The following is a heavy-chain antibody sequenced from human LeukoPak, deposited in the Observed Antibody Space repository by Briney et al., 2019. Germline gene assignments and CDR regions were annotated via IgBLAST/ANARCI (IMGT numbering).Heavy chain of an antibody. V-gene: IGHV4-39*01. CDR1: TGSISRSSYY. J-gene: IGHJ4*02. CDR3: ARHQYSSSSEIDY. D-gene: IGHD6-6*01. CDR2: IYYSGST. Sequence: PLETLSLTCTISTGSISRSSYYWGWIRQPPGKGLEWIGSIYYSGSTYYNPSLKSRVTISVDTSKNQFSLKLSSVTAADTAVYYCARHQYSSSSEIDYWGQGTLVTVSS.